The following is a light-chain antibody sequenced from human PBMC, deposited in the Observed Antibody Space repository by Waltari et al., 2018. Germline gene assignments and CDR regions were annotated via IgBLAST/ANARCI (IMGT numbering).Light chain of an antibody. J-gene: IGKJ2*02. V-gene: IGKV4-1*01. CDR3: QQYYTTPCT. CDR2: WAS. Sequence: DIVLTQSPDSLALSLGERATISCRSSQSVLSSTNSNNYLAWYQQRPGQPPKLLFYWASSGVSVVPGRFDSGWSATDFTLTSSSLHAEDLAVYYCQQYYTTPCTFGQGTRLEIK. CDR1: QSVLSSTNSNNY.